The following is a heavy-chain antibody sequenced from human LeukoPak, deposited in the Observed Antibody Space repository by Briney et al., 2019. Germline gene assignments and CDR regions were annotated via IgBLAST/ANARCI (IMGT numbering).Heavy chain of an antibody. J-gene: IGHJ4*02. CDR3: ARDSIAAAGLYFDY. D-gene: IGHD6-13*01. V-gene: IGHV1-2*02. CDR1: GYTFTGYC. Sequence: ASVTVSCKASGYTFTGYCMHWVRQAPGQGVEWMGWIDPNSGGTRYAQKFQGRVTMTRDTSISAAYMELSRLTSDDTAVYYCARDSIAAAGLYFDYWGQGTLVTVSS. CDR2: IDPNSGGT.